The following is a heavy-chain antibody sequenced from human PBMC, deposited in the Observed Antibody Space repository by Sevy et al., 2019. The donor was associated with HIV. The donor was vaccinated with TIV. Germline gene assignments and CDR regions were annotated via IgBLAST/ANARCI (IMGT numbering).Heavy chain of an antibody. CDR2: IYASGSPI. V-gene: IGHV3-48*03. J-gene: IGHJ6*02. CDR3: ARKVGYYYYYGMDV. Sequence: GGSLRLSCAASRFTFSTYAMSWVRQAPGKGLEWISYIYASGSPIYYSDSVRGRFTISRDDAKNSLYLQMDDLRVDDTATYYCARKVGYYYYYGMDVWGQGTTVTVSS. CDR1: RFTFSTYA.